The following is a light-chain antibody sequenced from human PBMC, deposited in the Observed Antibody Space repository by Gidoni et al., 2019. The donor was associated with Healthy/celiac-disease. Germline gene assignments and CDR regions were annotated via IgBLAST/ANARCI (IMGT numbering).Light chain of an antibody. Sequence: SYEPTPPPPVSVPPGQTASITCPGDKLGDKYACWYQQKPGQSPVLVIYQDSKRPSGIPERFSGSNSGNTATLTISGTQAMDEADYYCQAWDSSTFYVFGTGTKVTVL. CDR1: KLGDKY. CDR2: QDS. V-gene: IGLV3-1*01. CDR3: QAWDSSTFYV. J-gene: IGLJ1*01.